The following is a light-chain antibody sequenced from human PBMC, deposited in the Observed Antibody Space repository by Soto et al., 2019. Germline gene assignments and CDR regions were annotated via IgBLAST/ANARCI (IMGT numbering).Light chain of an antibody. V-gene: IGKV3-20*01. CDR3: QQYGSSGT. J-gene: IGKJ1*01. CDR2: GAS. Sequence: EKVMTQSPATLSVSPGERATLSCRASQSVSSKLAWYQQKPGQAPRLLIHGASIRATGIPDRFSGSGSGTDFTLTISRLEPEDFAVYYCQQYGSSGTFGQGTKVDIK. CDR1: QSVSSK.